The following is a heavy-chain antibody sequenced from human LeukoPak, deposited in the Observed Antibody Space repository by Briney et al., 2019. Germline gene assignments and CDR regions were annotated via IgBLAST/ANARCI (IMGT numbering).Heavy chain of an antibody. CDR1: GGSISSSSYY. J-gene: IGHJ4*02. D-gene: IGHD4-17*01. CDR3: ARLYGDYETRYFDY. CDR2: IYYSGST. V-gene: IGHV4-39*07. Sequence: PSETLSLTCTVSGGSISSSSYYWGWIRQPPGKGLEWIGSIYYSGSTYYNPSLKSRVTISVDTSKNQFSLKLSSVTAADTAVYYCARLYGDYETRYFDYWGQGTLVTVSS.